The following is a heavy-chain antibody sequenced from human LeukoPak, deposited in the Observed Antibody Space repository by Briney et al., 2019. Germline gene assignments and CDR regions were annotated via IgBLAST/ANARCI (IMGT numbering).Heavy chain of an antibody. V-gene: IGHV4-39*01. J-gene: IGHJ4*02. CDR3: ASTKLGYSSGWH. Sequence: PSETLSLTCTVSSGSISSSYSWGWIRQPPGKGLEWIGNIYYSGSTYYNSSLKSRVTISVDTSKNQFSLKLSSVTASDTAIYYCASTKLGYSSGWHWGQGTLVTVSS. D-gene: IGHD6-19*01. CDR2: IYYSGST. CDR1: SGSISSSYS.